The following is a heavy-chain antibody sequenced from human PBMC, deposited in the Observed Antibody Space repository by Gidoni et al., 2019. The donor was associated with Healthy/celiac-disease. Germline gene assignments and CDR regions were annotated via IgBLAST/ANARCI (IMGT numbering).Heavy chain of an antibody. CDR2: ISYDGSNK. CDR3: AKDFGHIVVVTASRYYYYGMDV. V-gene: IGHV3-30*18. D-gene: IGHD2-21*02. J-gene: IGHJ6*02. Sequence: QVQLVESGGGVVPPGRSLRLSCAASGFTFSSYVMPWVRQAPGKGLEWVAVISYDGSNKYYADSVKGRFTISRDNSKNTLYLQMNSLRAEDTAVYYCAKDFGHIVVVTASRYYYYGMDVWGQGTTVTVSS. CDR1: GFTFSSYV.